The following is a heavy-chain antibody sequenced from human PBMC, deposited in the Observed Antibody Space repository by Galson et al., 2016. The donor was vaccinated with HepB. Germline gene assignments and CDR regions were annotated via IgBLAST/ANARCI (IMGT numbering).Heavy chain of an antibody. J-gene: IGHJ5*02. CDR1: GFTFKKDW. V-gene: IGHV3-7*03. Sequence: SLRLSCAVSGFTFKKDWMSWVRQAPGKGLEWVANIKPDGREAYYVDSVKGRFTVSRDNAKNSLYLQMNSLRVEDTAVYYCARGTWRREAWGQGTLVTVPS. CDR2: IKPDGREA. D-gene: IGHD3-3*01. CDR3: ARGTWRREA.